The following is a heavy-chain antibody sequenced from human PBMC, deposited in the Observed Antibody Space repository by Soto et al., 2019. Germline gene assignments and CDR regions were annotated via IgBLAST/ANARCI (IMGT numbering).Heavy chain of an antibody. CDR1: GYSFTSYW. D-gene: IGHD6-19*01. Sequence: PGESLKISCKGSGYSFTSYWIGWVRQMPGKGLEWMGIIYPGDSDTRYSPSFQGQVTISADKSISTAYLQWSSLKASDTAMYYCARQNLIAVAVYGMDVWGQGTTVTVSS. CDR2: IYPGDSDT. CDR3: ARQNLIAVAVYGMDV. V-gene: IGHV5-51*01. J-gene: IGHJ6*02.